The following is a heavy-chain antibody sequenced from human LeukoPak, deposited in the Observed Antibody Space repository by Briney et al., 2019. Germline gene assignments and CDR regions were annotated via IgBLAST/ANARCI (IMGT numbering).Heavy chain of an antibody. Sequence: GTLRLSCAASGFTFSSYGMSWIRQPPGKGLEWIGEINHSGSTNYNPSLKSRVTISVDTSKNQFSLKLSSVTAADTAVYYCARGRQRWLQPNWFDPWGQGTLVTVSS. J-gene: IGHJ5*02. CDR2: INHSGST. CDR1: GFTFSSYG. V-gene: IGHV4-34*01. CDR3: ARGRQRWLQPNWFDP. D-gene: IGHD5-24*01.